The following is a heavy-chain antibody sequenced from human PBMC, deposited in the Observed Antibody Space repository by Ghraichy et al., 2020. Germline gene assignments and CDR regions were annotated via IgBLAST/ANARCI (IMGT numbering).Heavy chain of an antibody. Sequence: GGSLRLSCAASGFTFSRYAMSCVRQAPGKGLEWVSSISDSGDNTYYADSVKGRFTISRDNSKNTLYLQMNSLRVEDTAIYYCANHYGILTGYFDYWGQGTLVTVSS. V-gene: IGHV3-23*01. CDR3: ANHYGILTGYFDY. J-gene: IGHJ4*02. CDR2: ISDSGDNT. CDR1: GFTFSRYA. D-gene: IGHD3-9*01.